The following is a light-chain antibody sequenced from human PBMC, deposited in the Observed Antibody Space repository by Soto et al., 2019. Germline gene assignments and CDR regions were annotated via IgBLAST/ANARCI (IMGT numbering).Light chain of an antibody. Sequence: EIVLTQSPATLSLSPGERATFSCRASQSVSTYLACYQQKPGQAPRLPIYDASNRATGIPARFSGSGSGTDFTLTISSLEPEDFAVYYGQQRSNWPITFGQWTRLEIK. V-gene: IGKV3-11*01. J-gene: IGKJ5*01. CDR2: DAS. CDR3: QQRSNWPIT. CDR1: QSVSTY.